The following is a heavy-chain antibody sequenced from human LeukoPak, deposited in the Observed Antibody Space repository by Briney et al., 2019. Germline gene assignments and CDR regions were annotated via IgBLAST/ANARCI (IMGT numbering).Heavy chain of an antibody. CDR2: ISAYNGNT. J-gene: IGHJ6*02. CDR1: GYTFTSYG. D-gene: IGHD6-19*01. V-gene: IGHV1-18*01. CDR3: ASSIAVAGYYYYGMDV. Sequence: GASVKVSCKASGYTFTSYGISWVRQAPGQGLEWMGWISAYNGNTNYAQKLQGRVTITRGTSASTAYMELSSLRSEDTAVYYCASSIAVAGYYYYGMDVWGQGTTVTVSS.